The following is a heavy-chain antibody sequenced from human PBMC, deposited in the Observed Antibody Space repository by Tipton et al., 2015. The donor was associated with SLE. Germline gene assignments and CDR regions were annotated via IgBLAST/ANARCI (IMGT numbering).Heavy chain of an antibody. CDR2: IYYSGST. J-gene: IGHJ4*02. V-gene: IGHV4-39*01. D-gene: IGHD6-19*01. CDR3: ARRGVAVADCFDY. CDR1: GGSISSSCYY. Sequence: TLSLTCTVSGGSISSSCYYWGWIRQPPGKGLEWIGTIYYSGSTYYNPSLKSRVTISVDTSKNQFSLKLSSVTATDTAVYYCARRGVAVADCFDYWGQGTLVTVSS.